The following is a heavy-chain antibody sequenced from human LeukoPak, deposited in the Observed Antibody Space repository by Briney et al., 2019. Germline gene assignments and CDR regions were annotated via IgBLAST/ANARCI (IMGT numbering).Heavy chain of an antibody. J-gene: IGHJ6*03. D-gene: IGHD6-13*01. V-gene: IGHV1-18*01. Sequence: ASVKVSCKASGYTFTSYGISWVRQAPGQGLEWMGWISAYNGNTNYAQKLQGRVTMTTDTSTSTAYMELRSLRSDDTGVYYCARAVGYSSGWYYYYYYYMDVWGKGTTVTVSS. CDR3: ARAVGYSSGWYYYYYYYMDV. CDR1: GYTFTSYG. CDR2: ISAYNGNT.